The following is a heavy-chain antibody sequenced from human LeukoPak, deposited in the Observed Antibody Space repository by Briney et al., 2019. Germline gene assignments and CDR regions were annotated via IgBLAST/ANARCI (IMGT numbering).Heavy chain of an antibody. V-gene: IGHV4-39*01. J-gene: IGHJ2*01. CDR2: IYYSGST. CDR3: ARRTPHYYDSSGYGPWDWYFDL. D-gene: IGHD3-22*01. Sequence: PSETLSLTCTVSGGSISSSSYYWGWIRQPPGKGLEWIGSIYYSGSTYYNPSLKSRVTISVDTSKNQFSLKLSSVTAADTAVYYCARRTPHYYDSSGYGPWDWYFDLWGRGTLVTVSS. CDR1: GGSISSSSYY.